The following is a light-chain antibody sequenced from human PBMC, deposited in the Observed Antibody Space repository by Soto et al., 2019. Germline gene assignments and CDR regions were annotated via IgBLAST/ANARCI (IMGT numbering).Light chain of an antibody. J-gene: IGKJ1*01. V-gene: IGKV3-20*01. CDR2: RKS. CDR1: QSVSSSY. CDR3: QQYDSSPRT. Sequence: EIVLTQSPGTLSLSPGERATLSCRASQSVSSSYLAWYQQKPGQAPRLLIYRKSDRATGIPDRFSGSGSGTDLTLTISRLEPEDFAVYWCQQYDSSPRTXGQGTKVDIK.